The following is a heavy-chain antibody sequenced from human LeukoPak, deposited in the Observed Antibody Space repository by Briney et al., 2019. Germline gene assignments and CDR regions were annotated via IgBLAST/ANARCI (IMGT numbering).Heavy chain of an antibody. CDR2: IFYSGST. CDR1: GVSINSGGYY. V-gene: IGHV4-31*03. Sequence: SETLSLTCTVSGVSINSGGYYWHWIRQHPGKGLEWIGYIFYSGSTYYNPSLKSRITISVDTSKNQFSLKLSSVTAADTAVYYCASSLAAAGTWVHFDYWGQGTLVTVSS. J-gene: IGHJ4*02. D-gene: IGHD6-13*01. CDR3: ASSLAAAGTWVHFDY.